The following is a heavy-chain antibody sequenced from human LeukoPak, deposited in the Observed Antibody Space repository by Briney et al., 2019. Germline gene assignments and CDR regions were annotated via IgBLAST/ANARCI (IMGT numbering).Heavy chain of an antibody. Sequence: ASVKVSCKASGGTFSSYAISWVRQAPGQGLEWMGWISAYNGNTNYAQKLQGRVTMTTDTSTSTAYMELRSLRSDDTAVYYCARISLLGYSRTYDYWGQGTLVTVSS. D-gene: IGHD6-13*01. CDR3: ARISLLGYSRTYDY. CDR2: ISAYNGNT. CDR1: GGTFSSYA. V-gene: IGHV1-18*01. J-gene: IGHJ4*02.